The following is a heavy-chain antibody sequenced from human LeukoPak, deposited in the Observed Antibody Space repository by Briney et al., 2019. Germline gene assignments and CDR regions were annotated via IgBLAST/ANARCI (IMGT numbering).Heavy chain of an antibody. CDR1: GGSISSSSYY. V-gene: IGHV4-39*07. Sequence: SETLSLTCTVSGGSISSSSYYWGWIRQPPGKGLEWIGSIYYSGSTYYNPSLKSRVTISVDTSKNQSSLKLSSVTAADTAVYYCARDSWFGGLLYDWFDPWGQGTLVTVSS. J-gene: IGHJ5*02. CDR3: ARDSWFGGLLYDWFDP. CDR2: IYYSGST. D-gene: IGHD3-10*01.